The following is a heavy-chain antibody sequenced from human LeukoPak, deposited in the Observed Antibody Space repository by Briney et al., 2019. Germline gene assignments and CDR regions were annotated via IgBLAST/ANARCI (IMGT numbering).Heavy chain of an antibody. CDR2: ISSDGRNE. J-gene: IGHJ4*02. Sequence: GGSLRLSCAAPGFTFSSYGMHWVRQAPGKGLEWVAVISSDGRNEYYADSVKGRFTISRDNSKNTLYLQMSSLRGEDTAVYYCAKDRTDYYFDYWGQGTLVTVSS. CDR1: GFTFSSYG. CDR3: AKDRTDYYFDY. V-gene: IGHV3-30*18.